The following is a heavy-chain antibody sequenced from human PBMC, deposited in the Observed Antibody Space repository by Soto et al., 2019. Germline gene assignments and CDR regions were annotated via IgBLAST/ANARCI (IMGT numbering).Heavy chain of an antibody. J-gene: IGHJ5*02. D-gene: IGHD2-2*01. CDR2: IYYTGKT. CDR3: GRDLTSNANCIDP. CDR1: GDYIHVGGYY. Sequence: SETLSRTCSVSGDYIHVGGYYWTWIRQRPGKGLEWMGYIYYTGKTYYNPSLESRLTMSVDRSKNQFSLRLTSVTAADTAVYFCGRDLTSNANCIDPWGQGTLVTVSS. V-gene: IGHV4-30-4*01.